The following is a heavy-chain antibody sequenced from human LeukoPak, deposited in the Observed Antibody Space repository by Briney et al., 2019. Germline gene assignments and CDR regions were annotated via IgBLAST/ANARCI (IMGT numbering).Heavy chain of an antibody. CDR2: IYYSGST. D-gene: IGHD3-10*01. Sequence: PSETLSLTCAVYIDSFTNYYWSWLRQPPGKGLEWIGYIYYSGSTNYNSSFKSRVTISIDTSKNQFSLRLSSVTAADTAVYYCARNLWFGETSDAFYIWGQGTMVTVSS. CDR3: ARNLWFGETSDAFYI. V-gene: IGHV4-59*01. CDR1: IDSFTNYY. J-gene: IGHJ3*02.